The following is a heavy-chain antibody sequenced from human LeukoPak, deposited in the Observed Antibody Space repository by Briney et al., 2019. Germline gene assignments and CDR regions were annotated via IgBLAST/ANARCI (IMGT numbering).Heavy chain of an antibody. CDR3: ASYGGNSPAEYFQH. D-gene: IGHD4-23*01. CDR1: GGTFSSYA. Sequence: GASVKVSCKASGGTFSSYAISWVRQAPGQGLEWMGGIIPIFGTANYAQKFQGRVTITTDESTSTAYMELSSLRSEDTAVYYCASYGGNSPAEYFQHWGQGTLVTVSS. J-gene: IGHJ1*01. CDR2: IIPIFGTA. V-gene: IGHV1-69*05.